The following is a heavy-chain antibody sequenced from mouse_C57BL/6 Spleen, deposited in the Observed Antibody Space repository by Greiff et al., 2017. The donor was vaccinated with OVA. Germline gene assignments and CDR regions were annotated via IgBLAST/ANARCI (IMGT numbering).Heavy chain of an antibody. CDR3: ARVTTHAMDY. Sequence: QVQLQQPGAELVKPGASVKLSCKASGYTFTSYWMQWVKQRPGQGLEWIGEIDPSDSYTNYNQKFKGKATLTVDTYSHTSYMQLSSLTSEDSAVYYCARVTTHAMDYWGQGTSVTVSS. CDR1: GYTFTSYW. D-gene: IGHD1-1*01. CDR2: IDPSDSYT. V-gene: IGHV1-50*01. J-gene: IGHJ4*01.